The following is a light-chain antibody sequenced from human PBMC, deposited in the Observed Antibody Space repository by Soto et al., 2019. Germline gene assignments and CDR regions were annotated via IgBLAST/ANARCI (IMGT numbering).Light chain of an antibody. J-gene: IGKJ2*01. CDR1: QSVSSSY. CDR2: GAS. Sequence: EIVLTQSPGTLSLPPGERATLSCRASQSVSSSYLAWYQQKPGQAPRLLIYGASSRATGIPDRFSGSGSGTDFTLTISRLEPEDFAVYYCQQHGSSPPYTFGQGTKLEIK. CDR3: QQHGSSPPYT. V-gene: IGKV3-20*01.